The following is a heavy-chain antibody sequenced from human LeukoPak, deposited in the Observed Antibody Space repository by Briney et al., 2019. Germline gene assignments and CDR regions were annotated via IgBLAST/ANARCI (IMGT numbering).Heavy chain of an antibody. J-gene: IGHJ4*02. CDR3: ARGNPSLYSSGWYPFDY. CDR2: IYTSGCT. D-gene: IGHD6-19*01. CDR1: GGSISSGSYY. Sequence: PSETLSLTCTVSGGSISSGSYYWGWIRQPAGKGLEWIGRIYTSGCTNYNPSLKSRVTISVDTSKNQFSLKLSSVAAADTALYYCARGNPSLYSSGWYPFDYWGQGTLVTVSS. V-gene: IGHV4-61*02.